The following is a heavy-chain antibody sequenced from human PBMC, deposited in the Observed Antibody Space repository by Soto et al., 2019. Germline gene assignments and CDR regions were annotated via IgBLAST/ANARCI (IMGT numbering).Heavy chain of an antibody. D-gene: IGHD6-19*01. V-gene: IGHV3-23*01. J-gene: IGHJ4*02. CDR3: ARSPGSGWWGDDVDY. Sequence: GGSLRLSCAASGFTFSTFAMSWVRQAPGKGLEWVSTISGGGGTTYYADSVKGRFTFSRDNSKNTLYLQMNSLRAEDTAVYYCARSPGSGWWGDDVDYWGQGTLVTVSS. CDR2: ISGGGGTT. CDR1: GFTFSTFA.